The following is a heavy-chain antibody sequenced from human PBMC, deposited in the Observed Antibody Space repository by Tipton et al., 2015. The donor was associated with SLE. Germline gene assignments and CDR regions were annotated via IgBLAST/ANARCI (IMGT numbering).Heavy chain of an antibody. V-gene: IGHV3-23*01. CDR1: GFTFSSYA. D-gene: IGHD6-19*01. Sequence: SLRLSCAASGFTFSSYAMSWVRQAPGKGLEWVSAMSGSGGSTYYADSVKGRFTISRDNSKNTLYLQMNSLRAEVTAVYYCAKVRIAVAIPRDAFDIWGQGTMVTVSS. CDR3: AKVRIAVAIPRDAFDI. J-gene: IGHJ3*02. CDR2: MSGSGGST.